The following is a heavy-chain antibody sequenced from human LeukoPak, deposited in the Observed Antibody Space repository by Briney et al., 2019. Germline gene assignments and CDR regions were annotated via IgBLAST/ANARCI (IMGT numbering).Heavy chain of an antibody. Sequence: PGGSLRLSCAASGFTFSIYAMSWVRQAPGKGLEWVSAISGSGGTAYYADSVKGRFTISRDNSKNTLYLQMNSLRAEDTAVYYCAKAPYRLGIPIFDYWGQGTLVTVSS. V-gene: IGHV3-23*01. CDR2: ISGSGGTA. J-gene: IGHJ4*02. D-gene: IGHD5-12*01. CDR1: GFTFSIYA. CDR3: AKAPYRLGIPIFDY.